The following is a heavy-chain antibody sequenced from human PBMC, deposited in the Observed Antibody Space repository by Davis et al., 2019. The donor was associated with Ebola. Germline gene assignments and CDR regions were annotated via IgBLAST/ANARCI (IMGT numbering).Heavy chain of an antibody. CDR3: ARGKKVARMGSWFDS. D-gene: IGHD5-12*01. V-gene: IGHV1-8*01. J-gene: IGHJ5*01. CDR2: MNPNSGNT. Sequence: AASVKVSCKASGYTFTNYDVHWVRQGTGQGLEWIGWMNPNSGNTGYGQKFQGTVTMTRNTSISTAYMELSSLTSEDTAVYYCARGKKVARMGSWFDSWGQGTLVTVSS. CDR1: GYTFTNYD.